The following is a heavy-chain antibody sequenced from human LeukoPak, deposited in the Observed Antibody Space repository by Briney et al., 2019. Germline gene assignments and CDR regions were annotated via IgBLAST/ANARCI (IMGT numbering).Heavy chain of an antibody. CDR2: IYYSGST. J-gene: IGHJ4*02. D-gene: IGHD2-15*01. V-gene: IGHV4-61*08. CDR3: ARGGRAVAVPGY. Sequence: SETLPLTCAVSGGSISSGGYSWSWIRQPPGKGLEWIGYIYYSGSTNYNPSLKSRVTISVDTSKNQFSLKLSSVTAADTAVYYCARGGRAVAVPGYWGQGTLVTVSS. CDR1: GGSISSGGYS.